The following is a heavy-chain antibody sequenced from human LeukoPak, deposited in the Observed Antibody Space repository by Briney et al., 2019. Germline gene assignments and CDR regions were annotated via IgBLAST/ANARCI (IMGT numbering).Heavy chain of an antibody. CDR3: ARAQTNSDGMDV. CDR1: GFIFSSYP. D-gene: IGHD2-21*01. V-gene: IGHV3-21*01. J-gene: IGHJ6*02. Sequence: PGGSLRLSCAASGFIFSSYPLNWVRQAPGKGLEWDSTISGDSSYIQYTDSVKGRFTISRDNAKNSLFLQMSSLRAEDTAVYYCARAQTNSDGMDVWGQGTTVTVSS. CDR2: ISGDSSYI.